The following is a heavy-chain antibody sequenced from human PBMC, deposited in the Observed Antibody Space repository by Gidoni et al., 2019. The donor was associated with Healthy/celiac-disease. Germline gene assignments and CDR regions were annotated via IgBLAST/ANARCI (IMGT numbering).Heavy chain of an antibody. Sequence: QVQLVQSGAEVKKPGASVKVSCKASGYTFTSYDINWVRQATGQGLEWMGWMNPNSGNTGYAQKFQGRVTMTRNTSISTAYMELSSLRSEDTAVYYCARDLNGYYDFWSGYSLSIYYYYGMDVWGQGTTVTVSS. D-gene: IGHD3-3*01. V-gene: IGHV1-8*01. CDR2: MNPNSGNT. J-gene: IGHJ6*02. CDR1: GYTFTSYD. CDR3: ARDLNGYYDFWSGYSLSIYYYYGMDV.